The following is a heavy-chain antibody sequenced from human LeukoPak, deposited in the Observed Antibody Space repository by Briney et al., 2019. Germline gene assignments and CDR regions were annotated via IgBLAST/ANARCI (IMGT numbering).Heavy chain of an antibody. J-gene: IGHJ4*02. CDR3: AKRPRGNYLDPFDY. V-gene: IGHV3-23*01. D-gene: IGHD3-10*01. Sequence: PGGSLRLSCAASGLTFSSYAMSWVRQAPGKGLEWVSGISGSGGSTYYADSVKGRFTISRDNSKNRLYLQMNSLRAEDTAVYYCAKRPRGNYLDPFDYWGQGTLVTVSS. CDR2: ISGSGGST. CDR1: GLTFSSYA.